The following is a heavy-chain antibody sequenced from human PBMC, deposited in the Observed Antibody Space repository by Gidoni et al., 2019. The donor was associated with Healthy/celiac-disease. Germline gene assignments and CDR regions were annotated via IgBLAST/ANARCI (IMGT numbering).Heavy chain of an antibody. CDR2: IYYSGST. Sequence: QLQLQESGPGLVKPSETLSLTCTVSGGSISSSSYYWGWIRQPPGKGLEWIGSIYYSGSTYYNPSLKSRVTISVDTSKNQFSLKLSSVTAADTAVYYCARRALYSSMAWFDPWGQGTLVTVSS. CDR3: ARRALYSSMAWFDP. V-gene: IGHV4-39*01. D-gene: IGHD6-13*01. J-gene: IGHJ5*02. CDR1: GGSISSSSYY.